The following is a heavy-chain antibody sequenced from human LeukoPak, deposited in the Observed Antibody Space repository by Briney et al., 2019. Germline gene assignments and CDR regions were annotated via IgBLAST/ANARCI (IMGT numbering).Heavy chain of an antibody. CDR3: ASHYYDSSGYYLPDY. V-gene: IGHV4-31*03. Sequence: PSQTLSLTCTASGGSISSGGYYWSWIRQHPGKGLEWIGYIYYSGSTYYNPSLKSRVTISVDTSKNQFSLKLSSVTAADTAVYYCASHYYDSSGYYLPDYWGQGTLVTVSS. J-gene: IGHJ4*02. D-gene: IGHD3-22*01. CDR2: IYYSGST. CDR1: GGSISSGGYY.